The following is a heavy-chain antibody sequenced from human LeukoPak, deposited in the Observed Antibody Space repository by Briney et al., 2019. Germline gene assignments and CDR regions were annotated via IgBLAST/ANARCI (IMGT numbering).Heavy chain of an antibody. CDR2: IIPILDVA. CDR3: ARFPVRGYTYGSVIHHMDV. CDR1: GGTFNTYA. D-gene: IGHD5-18*01. J-gene: IGHJ6*02. V-gene: IGHV1-69*04. Sequence: GASVTVSFTSSGGTFNTYAITWVRQAPGQRLEWMGRIIPILDVADSAQKFQDRVTISADRSTSTVYMELSSLRSEDTAIYYCARFPVRGYTYGSVIHHMDVWGQGTTVTVSS.